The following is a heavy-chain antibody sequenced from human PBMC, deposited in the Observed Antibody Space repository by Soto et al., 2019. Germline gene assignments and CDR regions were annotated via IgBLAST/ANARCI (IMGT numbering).Heavy chain of an antibody. D-gene: IGHD2-15*01. CDR1: GFTFSSYT. V-gene: IGHV3-30-3*01. Sequence: VQLVESGGGVVQPGRSLRLSCAASGFTFSSYTMHWVRQAPGKGLEWVAVISYDGDKKYYADSVKGRFTISRDNSKNTLSLQMNSLRVEDTGVYYCARGSAPGYWGQGTLLTVSS. CDR3: ARGSAPGY. J-gene: IGHJ4*02. CDR2: ISYDGDKK.